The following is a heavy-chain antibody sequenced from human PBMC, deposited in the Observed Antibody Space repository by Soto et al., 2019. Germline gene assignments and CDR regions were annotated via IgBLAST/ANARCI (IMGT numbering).Heavy chain of an antibody. V-gene: IGHV3-33*01. CDR3: AREGRGYYFDY. D-gene: IGHD3-10*01. Sequence: QVQLVESGGGVVQPGRSLRLSCAASGFTFSSYGMHWVRHAPGKGLEWVAGIWYDGSNKYYADSVKGRFTISRDNSKNTLYLQRNSLRAEDTAVDYWAREGRGYYFDYWGQGTLVTVSS. CDR1: GFTFSSYG. CDR2: IWYDGSNK. J-gene: IGHJ4*02.